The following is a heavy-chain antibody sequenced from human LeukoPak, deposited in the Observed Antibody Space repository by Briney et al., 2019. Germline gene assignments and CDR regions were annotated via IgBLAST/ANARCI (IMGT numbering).Heavy chain of an antibody. D-gene: IGHD2-21*02. CDR1: GYTFTGYY. CDR3: ARDGDVVVTARGHYYYGMDV. Sequence: ASVKVSCKASGYTFTGYYMHWVRQAPGQGLEWMGWINPNSGGTNYAQKFQGRVTMTRDMSISTAYMELSRLRSDDTAVYYCARDGDVVVTARGHYYYGMDVWGQGTTVTVSS. CDR2: INPNSGGT. V-gene: IGHV1-2*02. J-gene: IGHJ6*02.